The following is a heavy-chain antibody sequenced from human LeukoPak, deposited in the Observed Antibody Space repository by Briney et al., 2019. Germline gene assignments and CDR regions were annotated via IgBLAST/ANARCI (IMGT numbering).Heavy chain of an antibody. Sequence: GGSLRLSCAASEFTFSTYAMSWVRQAPGKGLEWVSAISGSGGSTFYADSVKGRFTISRDNSKNTLYLQMNSLRAEDTAVYYCAKDGGRLPCYGMDVWGQGTTVTVSS. CDR3: AKDGGRLPCYGMDV. J-gene: IGHJ6*02. CDR1: EFTFSTYA. D-gene: IGHD6-19*01. V-gene: IGHV3-23*01. CDR2: ISGSGGST.